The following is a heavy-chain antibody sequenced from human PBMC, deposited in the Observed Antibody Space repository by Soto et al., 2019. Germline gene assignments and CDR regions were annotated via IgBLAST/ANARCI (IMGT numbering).Heavy chain of an antibody. CDR1: GYTFTSYA. J-gene: IGHJ3*02. V-gene: IGHV1-3*01. CDR3: ARPHYYGSGSYYNDAFDI. D-gene: IGHD3-10*01. Sequence: GASVKVSCKASGYTFTSYAMHWVRQAPGQRLEWMGWINAGNGNTKYSQKFQGRVTITRDTSASTAYMELSSLRSEDTAVYYCARPHYYGSGSYYNDAFDIWGQGTTVTVSS. CDR2: INAGNGNT.